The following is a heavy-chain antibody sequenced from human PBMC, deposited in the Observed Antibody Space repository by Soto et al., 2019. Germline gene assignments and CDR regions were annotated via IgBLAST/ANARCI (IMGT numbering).Heavy chain of an antibody. V-gene: IGHV1-46*03. CDR2: LNPAGSVT. D-gene: IGHD6-13*01. CDR3: ARDNSRTFPAAPGEKKSDSSGWWFDP. J-gene: IGHJ5*02. Sequence: QVQLLQSGAEVKKPGASVKVSCKASGISFINHYVHWVRQAPGQGPEWMGVLNPAGSVTVYALKLQNRVTVTRDTSTSTVYMELNSLTSEDTAIYYCARDNSRTFPAAPGEKKSDSSGWWFDPWGQGTLVTVSS. CDR1: GISFINHY.